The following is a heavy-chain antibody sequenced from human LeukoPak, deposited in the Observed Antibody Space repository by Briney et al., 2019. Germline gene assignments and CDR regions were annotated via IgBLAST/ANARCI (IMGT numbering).Heavy chain of an antibody. CDR1: GGTFSGYA. Sequence: EASVKVSCTASGGTFSGYAISWVRQAPGQGLEWMGGIIPIFGTANYAQKFQGRVTITADESTSTAYMELSSLRSEDTAVYYCASRIAAAGRSEENWFDPWGQGTLVTVSS. D-gene: IGHD6-13*01. CDR2: IIPIFGTA. V-gene: IGHV1-69*13. CDR3: ASRIAAAGRSEENWFDP. J-gene: IGHJ5*02.